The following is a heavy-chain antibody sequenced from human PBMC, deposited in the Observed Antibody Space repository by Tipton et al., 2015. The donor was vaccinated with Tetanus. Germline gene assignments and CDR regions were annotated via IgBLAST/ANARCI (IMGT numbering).Heavy chain of an antibody. CDR3: ARVLRYSAAGGWDDAFDI. D-gene: IGHD2-21*01. Sequence: TLSLTCTVSGGSFRSGDHYWSWIRQPPGKGLEWIGYIYGRGSTNYSPSLKSRVAMSMDTSRNQFSLTLTSVTVADTAFYFCARVLRYSAAGGWDDAFDIGGQGTLVTASS. CDR1: GGSFRSGDHY. CDR2: IYGRGST. J-gene: IGHJ3*02. V-gene: IGHV4-30-4*01.